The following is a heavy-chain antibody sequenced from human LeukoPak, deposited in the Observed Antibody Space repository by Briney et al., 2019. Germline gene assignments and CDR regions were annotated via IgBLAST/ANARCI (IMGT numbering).Heavy chain of an antibody. V-gene: IGHV3-30-3*01. Sequence: GRSLRLSCAVSGFTFSNYAVHWVRQAPGKGLEWVAVISYDGSNKYYADSVKGRFTISRDNSKNTLYLQMNSLRAEDTAVYYCARSWEQGAFDIWGQGTMVTVSS. D-gene: IGHD1-26*01. CDR2: ISYDGSNK. J-gene: IGHJ3*02. CDR1: GFTFSNYA. CDR3: ARSWEQGAFDI.